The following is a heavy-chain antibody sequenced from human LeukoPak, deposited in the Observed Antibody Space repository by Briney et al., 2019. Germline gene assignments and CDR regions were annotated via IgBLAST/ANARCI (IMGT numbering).Heavy chain of an antibody. CDR3: ARGTYCGGDCIGN. Sequence: ASVKVSCKASGYTFTGFYLHWVRQAPGHGLEWVGWINPNSGGTNYAQKFQGRVTMTRDTSISTAYMELSRLRSDDTAVYYCARGTYCGGDCIGNWGQGTLVIVSS. V-gene: IGHV1-2*02. D-gene: IGHD2-21*02. CDR2: INPNSGGT. J-gene: IGHJ4*02. CDR1: GYTFTGFY.